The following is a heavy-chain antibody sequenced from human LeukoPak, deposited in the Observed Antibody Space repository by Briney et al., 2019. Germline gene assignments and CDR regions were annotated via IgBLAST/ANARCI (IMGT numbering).Heavy chain of an antibody. V-gene: IGHV3-48*01. CDR2: ISTSTIIL. CDR1: GFTFSTYT. J-gene: IGHJ4*02. Sequence: GGSLRLSCAASGFTFSTYTMNWVRQAPGKGLEWLSYISTSTIILSYADSVKGRFTISRDDAKNSLFLQMNSLRVEDTAVYYCVRDLNWAFDYWGQGALVTVSS. D-gene: IGHD7-27*01. CDR3: VRDLNWAFDY.